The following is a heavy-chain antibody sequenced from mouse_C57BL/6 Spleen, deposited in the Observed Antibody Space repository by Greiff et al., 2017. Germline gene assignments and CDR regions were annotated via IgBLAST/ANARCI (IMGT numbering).Heavy chain of an antibody. V-gene: IGHV1-26*01. CDR3: ARVHYGYDARFAY. J-gene: IGHJ3*01. CDR2: INPNNGGT. CDR1: GYTFTDYY. Sequence: VQLQQSGPELVKPGASVKISCKASGYTFTDYYMNWVKQSHGKSLEWIGDINPNNGGTSYNQKFKGKATLTVDKSSSTAYMELRSLTSEDSAVYYCARVHYGYDARFAYWGQGTLVTVSA. D-gene: IGHD2-2*01.